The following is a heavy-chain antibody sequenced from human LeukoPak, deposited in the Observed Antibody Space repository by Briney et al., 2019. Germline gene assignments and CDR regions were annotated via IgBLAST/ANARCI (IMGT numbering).Heavy chain of an antibody. Sequence: GAPLKLSCKASGYTFRNYGINWVRQAPGQGLEWMGWISGDNGNTNYAQKVQGRVTMTRDTSTSTAYMELRSLRSDDTAVYYCARDGNYFYYMDVWGKGTTVTVSS. CDR3: ARDGNYFYYMDV. V-gene: IGHV1-18*01. CDR2: ISGDNGNT. D-gene: IGHD1-1*01. CDR1: GYTFRNYG. J-gene: IGHJ6*03.